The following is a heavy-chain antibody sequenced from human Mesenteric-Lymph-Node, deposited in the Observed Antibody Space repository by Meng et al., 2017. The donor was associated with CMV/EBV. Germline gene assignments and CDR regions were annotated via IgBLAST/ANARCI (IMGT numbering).Heavy chain of an antibody. J-gene: IGHJ6*02. CDR2: IKQDGSEK. Sequence: GESLKISCAASGFTFSSYWMSWVRQAPGKGLEWVANIKQDGSEKYYVDSVKGRFTISRDNAKNSLYLQMNSLRAEDTAVYYCARDSVTAAPRQGGYYGMDVWGQGTTVTVSS. V-gene: IGHV3-7*01. D-gene: IGHD6-13*01. CDR1: GFTFSSYW. CDR3: ARDSVTAAPRQGGYYGMDV.